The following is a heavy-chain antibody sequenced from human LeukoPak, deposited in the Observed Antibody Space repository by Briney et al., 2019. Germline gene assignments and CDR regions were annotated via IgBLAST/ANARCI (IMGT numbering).Heavy chain of an antibody. CDR2: ISGSGGST. CDR1: GFTFSSYA. J-gene: IGHJ3*02. D-gene: IGHD1-26*01. CDR3: AKDHTPRIGGVPDAFDI. Sequence: PGGSLRLSCAASGFTFSSYAMSWVRQAPGKGLEWVSAISGSGGSTYYADSVKGRFTISRDNSKNTLHLQMNSLRAEDTAVYYCAKDHTPRIGGVPDAFDIWGQGTMVTVSS. V-gene: IGHV3-23*01.